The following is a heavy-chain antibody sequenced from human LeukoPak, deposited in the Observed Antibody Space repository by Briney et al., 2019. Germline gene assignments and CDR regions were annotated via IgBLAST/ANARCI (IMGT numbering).Heavy chain of an antibody. V-gene: IGHV4-39*01. CDR1: GDSISSRSYY. J-gene: IGHJ4*02. D-gene: IGHD4-23*01. Sequence: SETLSLTCTVSGDSISSRSYYWGWIRQPPGKGLEWIGGIFDSGSTYYNPSLESRVTISADTSNSQFSLKLSSVTAPDTAVYYCAGQSTDGGNPIDFWGQGTLVTVSS. CDR3: AGQSTDGGNPIDF. CDR2: IFDSGST.